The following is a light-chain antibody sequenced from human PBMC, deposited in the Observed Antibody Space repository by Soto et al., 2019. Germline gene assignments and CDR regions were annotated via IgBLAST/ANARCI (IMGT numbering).Light chain of an antibody. CDR2: AAS. Sequence: DIQMTQSPSSLSASVGDRVTITCRASQSVGSLLNWFQQKPGKAPKLLIYAASTLQSGAPSRFSGSGAGTDFTLIISSLQPEDFATYHCQQSYSLPYTFGQGTKLEI. V-gene: IGKV1-39*01. CDR1: QSVGSL. J-gene: IGKJ2*01. CDR3: QQSYSLPYT.